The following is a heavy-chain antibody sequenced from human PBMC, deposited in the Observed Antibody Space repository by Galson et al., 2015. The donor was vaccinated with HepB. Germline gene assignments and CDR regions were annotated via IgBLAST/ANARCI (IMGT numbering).Heavy chain of an antibody. Sequence: TLSLTCAVYGGSFSGYYWSWIRQPPGKGLEWIGEINHSGSTNYNPSLKSRVTISVDTSKNQFSLKLSSVTAADTAVYYCARYYDSSGYYSKYYFDYWGQGTLVTVSS. CDR3: ARYYDSSGYYSKYYFDY. J-gene: IGHJ4*02. D-gene: IGHD3-22*01. CDR1: GGSFSGYY. V-gene: IGHV4-34*01. CDR2: INHSGST.